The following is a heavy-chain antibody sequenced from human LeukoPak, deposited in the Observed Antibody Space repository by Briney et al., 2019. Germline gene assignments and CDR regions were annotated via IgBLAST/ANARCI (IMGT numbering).Heavy chain of an antibody. CDR2: IIPILGIA. CDR3: ARERITMVRGVIITTDYYYYGMDV. D-gene: IGHD3-10*01. CDR1: GGTFSSYA. V-gene: IGHV1-69*04. Sequence: GASVKVSCKASGGTFSSYAISWVRQAPGQGLEWMGRIIPILGIANYAQKFQGRVTITADKSTSTAYMELSSLRSEDTAVYYCARERITMVRGVIITTDYYYYGMDVWGQGTTVTVSS. J-gene: IGHJ6*02.